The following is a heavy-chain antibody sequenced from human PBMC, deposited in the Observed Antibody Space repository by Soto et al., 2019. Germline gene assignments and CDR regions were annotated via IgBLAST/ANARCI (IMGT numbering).Heavy chain of an antibody. D-gene: IGHD6-13*01. V-gene: IGHV1-2*04. CDR3: ARDLSDRSAGDNWFDP. CDR2: INPNSGGT. CDR1: GYTFTGYY. J-gene: IGHJ5*02. Sequence: ASVNVSCKASGYTFTGYYMHWVRQAPGQGLEWMGWINPNSGGTNYAQKFQGWVTMTRDTSISTAYMELSRLRSDDTAVYYCARDLSDRSAGDNWFDPWGQGTLVTVSS.